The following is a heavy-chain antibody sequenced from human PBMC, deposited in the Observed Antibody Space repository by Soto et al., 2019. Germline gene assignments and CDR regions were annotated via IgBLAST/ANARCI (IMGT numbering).Heavy chain of an antibody. CDR3: AKDVSGDYDYFDY. J-gene: IGHJ4*02. D-gene: IGHD4-17*01. Sequence: QVQLVESGGGVVQPGRPLRLSCAASGFTFSTYGMHWVRQAPGKGLEWVAIISYDGSNKYYADSVKGRFTISRDHSKNTLYLQMNSLRGEDTAVYYCAKDVSGDYDYFDYWGQGTLVTVSS. V-gene: IGHV3-30*18. CDR2: ISYDGSNK. CDR1: GFTFSTYG.